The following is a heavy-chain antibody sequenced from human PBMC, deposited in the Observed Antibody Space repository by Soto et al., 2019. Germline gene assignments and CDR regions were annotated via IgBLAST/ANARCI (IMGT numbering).Heavy chain of an antibody. CDR1: GFTFNTYA. CDR2: ITATGGST. Sequence: WSLRLSCAASGFTFNTYAVSWVRQAPGKGLEWVSTITATGGSTYNADSVKGRFTISRDSSKNTVDLQMNSLRADDTAVYYCARGPLIVVVPFDYWGQGTLVTVSS. J-gene: IGHJ4*02. CDR3: ARGPLIVVVPFDY. D-gene: IGHD2-15*01. V-gene: IGHV3-23*01.